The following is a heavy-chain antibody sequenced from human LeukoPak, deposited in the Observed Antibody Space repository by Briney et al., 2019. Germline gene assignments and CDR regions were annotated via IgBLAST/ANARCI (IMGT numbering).Heavy chain of an antibody. J-gene: IGHJ4*02. CDR1: GFTFSSYG. V-gene: IGHV3-15*01. CDR3: TPTPSEQSHY. D-gene: IGHD6-19*01. Sequence: PGGSLRLSCAASGFTFSSYGMNWVRQAPGKGLEWVGRIKSKTDGGTTDYAAPVKGRFTISRDDSKNTLYLQMNSLKTEDTAVYYCTPTPSEQSHYWGQGTLVTVSS. CDR2: IKSKTDGGTT.